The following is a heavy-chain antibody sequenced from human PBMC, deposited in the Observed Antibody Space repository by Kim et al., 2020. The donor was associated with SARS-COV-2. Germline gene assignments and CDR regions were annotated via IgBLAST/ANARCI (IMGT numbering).Heavy chain of an antibody. CDR3: ARIGDY. D-gene: IGHD2-15*01. J-gene: IGHJ4*02. Sequence: YPGDSGTRYGPSFQGQVTISADKSISTAYLQWSSLKASDTAMYYCARIGDYWGQGTLVTVSS. CDR2: YPGDSGT. V-gene: IGHV5-51*01.